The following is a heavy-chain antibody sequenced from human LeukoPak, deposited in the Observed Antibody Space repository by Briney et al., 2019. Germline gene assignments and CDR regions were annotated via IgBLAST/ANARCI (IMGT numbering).Heavy chain of an antibody. CDR1: GFTFSSYA. J-gene: IGHJ4*02. V-gene: IGHV3-23*01. D-gene: IGHD3-22*01. CDR2: ISGSGGST. CDR3: AKDQDYYDSSGPYYFDY. Sequence: GGSLRLSCAASGFTFSSYAMSWVRQAPGKGLEWVSAISGSGGSTYYADSVKGRFTISRDNSKNTLYLQMNSVRAEDKAVYYCAKDQDYYDSSGPYYFDYWGQGTLVTVSS.